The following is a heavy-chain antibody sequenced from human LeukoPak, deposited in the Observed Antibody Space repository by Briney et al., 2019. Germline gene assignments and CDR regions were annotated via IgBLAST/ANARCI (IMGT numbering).Heavy chain of an antibody. CDR1: DGSLSGFY. D-gene: IGHD5-12*01. J-gene: IGHJ4*02. Sequence: SETLSLTCTVSDGSLSGFYWTWIRQSPWKGLEWIGFVYYTGSTKYNPSLKSRVTISVDTSKSQFSLKLSSVTAADTAVYYCARELDSGYDYWGQGTLVTVSS. V-gene: IGHV4-59*01. CDR2: VYYTGST. CDR3: ARELDSGYDY.